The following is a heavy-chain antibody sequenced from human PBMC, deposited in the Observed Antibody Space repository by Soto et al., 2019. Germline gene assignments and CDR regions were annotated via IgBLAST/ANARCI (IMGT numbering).Heavy chain of an antibody. Sequence: GGSLRLSCAASGFTFSSYAMHWVRQAPGKGLEWVAVISYDGSNKYYADSVKGRFTISRDNSKNTLYLQMNSLRAEDTAVYYCARESRRELWFGELRNWFDPWGQGTLVTVSS. D-gene: IGHD3-10*01. CDR3: ARESRRELWFGELRNWFDP. CDR2: ISYDGSNK. V-gene: IGHV3-30-3*01. CDR1: GFTFSSYA. J-gene: IGHJ5*02.